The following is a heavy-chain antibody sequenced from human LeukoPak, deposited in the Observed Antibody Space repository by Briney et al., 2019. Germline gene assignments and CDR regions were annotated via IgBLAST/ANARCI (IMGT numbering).Heavy chain of an antibody. CDR2: IWYDGSKK. J-gene: IGHJ5*02. CDR1: GITFSNYG. V-gene: IGHV3-33*01. CDR3: AREGVPYYDISNWFDP. D-gene: IGHD3-9*01. Sequence: GGSLRLSCAASGITFSNYGMHWVRQAPGKGLEWVAVIWYDGSKKFYEDSVKGRFTISRDNSKNTLYLQMNSLRAEDTAVYYCAREGVPYYDISNWFDPWGQGTLVTVSS.